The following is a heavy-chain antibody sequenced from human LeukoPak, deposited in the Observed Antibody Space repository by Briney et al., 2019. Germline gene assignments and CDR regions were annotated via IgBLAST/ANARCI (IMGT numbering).Heavy chain of an antibody. J-gene: IGHJ5*02. CDR2: IYYSGST. CDR1: GVSISSYY. CDR3: ARLRRGQYNWFDP. Sequence: PSETLSLTCTVSGVSISSYYWSWIRQPPGKGLEWIGYIYYSGSTNYNPSLKSRVTISVDTSKNQFSLKLSSVTAADTAVYYCARLRRGQYNWFDPWGQGTLVTVSS. D-gene: IGHD5-24*01. V-gene: IGHV4-59*08.